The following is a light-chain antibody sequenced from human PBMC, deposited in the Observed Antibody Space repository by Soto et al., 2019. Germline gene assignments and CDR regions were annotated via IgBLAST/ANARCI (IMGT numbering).Light chain of an antibody. J-gene: IGKJ5*01. CDR1: QSISGTS. CDR3: QQYGRSIT. Sequence: ELVMTQSPASLSMSPGGRATLSVRANQSISGTSAWYQQKPGQAPSLLNYGATSRATGVPDRVSGSGSGTDFTLTINRLEPEDFADYYCQQYGRSITFGQGTRLEIK. V-gene: IGKV3-20*01. CDR2: GAT.